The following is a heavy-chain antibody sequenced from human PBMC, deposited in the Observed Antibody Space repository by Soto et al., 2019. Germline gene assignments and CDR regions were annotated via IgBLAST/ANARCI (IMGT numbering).Heavy chain of an antibody. CDR2: INHSGST. D-gene: IGHD2-2*01. Sequence: SETLSLTCAVYGGSFSGYYWSWIRQPPGKGLEWIGEINHSGSTNYNPSLKSRVTILVDTSKNQFSLKLSSVTAADTAVYYCARLGYCSSTSCYWLDYWGQGTLVTVSS. J-gene: IGHJ4*02. CDR1: GGSFSGYY. CDR3: ARLGYCSSTSCYWLDY. V-gene: IGHV4-34*01.